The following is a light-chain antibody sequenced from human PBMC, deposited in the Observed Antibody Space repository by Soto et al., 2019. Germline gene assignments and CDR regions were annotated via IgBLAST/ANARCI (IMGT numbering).Light chain of an antibody. J-gene: IGLJ1*01. V-gene: IGLV2-11*01. CDR1: SSDVGGYDY. CDR3: CSYAGTYTFYV. Sequence: QSVLTQPRSVSGSPGQSVTISCTGTSSDVGGYDYVSWYQQHPGKAPKLMIYDVTKRPSGVPDRFSGSRSDNTASLTVSGLQAEDDADYYCCSYAGTYTFYVFGTGTKVTVL. CDR2: DVT.